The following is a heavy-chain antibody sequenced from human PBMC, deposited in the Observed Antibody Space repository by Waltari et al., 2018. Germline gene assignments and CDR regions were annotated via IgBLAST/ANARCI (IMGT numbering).Heavy chain of an antibody. CDR1: GFTFSSYS. J-gene: IGHJ6*03. Sequence: EVQLVESGGGLVQPGGSLRLSCAASGFTFSSYSMNWVRQAPGKGLEGCSFISSSSSTIYYEDSVKGRFNISRDKTKNSLYLQMNSLRAEDTAVYYCARDGDSSGWYGYYYMDVWGKGTTVTVSS. CDR2: ISSSSSTI. D-gene: IGHD6-19*01. CDR3: ARDGDSSGWYGYYYMDV. V-gene: IGHV3-48*01.